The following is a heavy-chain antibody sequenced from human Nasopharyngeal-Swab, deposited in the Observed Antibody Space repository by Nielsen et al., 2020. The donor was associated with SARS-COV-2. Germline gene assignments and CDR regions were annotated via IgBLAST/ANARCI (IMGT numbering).Heavy chain of an antibody. Sequence: GESLKISCAASEFTVSSYAMTWVRQSPGKGQEWVSVIYSGGTTTFYADSVKGSFTISRDDSKKTVYLQMNSLRAEDTAIYYCAKSQGWLQWGNWDKGTLVTVSS. J-gene: IGHJ4*02. CDR2: IYSGGTTT. V-gene: IGHV3-23*03. CDR3: AKSQGWLQWGN. CDR1: EFTVSSYA. D-gene: IGHD5-24*01.